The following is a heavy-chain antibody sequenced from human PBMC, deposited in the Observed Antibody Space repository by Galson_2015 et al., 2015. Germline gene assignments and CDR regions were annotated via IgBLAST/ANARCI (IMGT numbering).Heavy chain of an antibody. CDR1: EFTFSSYY. J-gene: IGHJ4*02. Sequence: SLRLSCAASEFTFSSYYMSWVRQAPGKGLEWVSSISSTTTYIYYADSVKGRFTISRDNAKNSLYLQMNSLGAEDTAMYYCARQILDYDFRSGYYPTNFDYWGQGTLVTVSS. CDR2: ISSTTTYI. V-gene: IGHV3-21*01. CDR3: ARQILDYDFRSGYYPTNFDY. D-gene: IGHD3-3*01.